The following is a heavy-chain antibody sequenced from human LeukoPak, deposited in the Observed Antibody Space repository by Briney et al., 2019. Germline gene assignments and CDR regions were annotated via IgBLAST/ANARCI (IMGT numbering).Heavy chain of an antibody. CDR3: AKDYDILTGYYWDAFDI. D-gene: IGHD3-9*01. CDR2: IRYDGSNK. Sequence: GGSLRLSCAASGFTFSSYGMHWVRQAPGKGLEWVAFIRYDGSNKYYADSVKGRFTISRDNSKNTLYLQMNSLRAEDTAVYYCAKDYDILTGYYWDAFDIWGQGTMVTVSS. CDR1: GFTFSSYG. V-gene: IGHV3-30*02. J-gene: IGHJ3*02.